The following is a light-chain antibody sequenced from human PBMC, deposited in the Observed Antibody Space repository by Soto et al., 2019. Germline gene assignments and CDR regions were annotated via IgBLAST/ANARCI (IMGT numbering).Light chain of an antibody. J-gene: IGKJ1*01. CDR2: GAS. CDR1: QSVSSSY. Sequence: IVLTQSPGALSLSQGERATLSCRASQSVSSSYLAWYQQKPGQAPRLLIYGASSRATGIPDRFRGSGSGTDFTLTISRLEPEDFAVYYCQQYGSSPPTFGQGTKVDI. CDR3: QQYGSSPPT. V-gene: IGKV3-20*01.